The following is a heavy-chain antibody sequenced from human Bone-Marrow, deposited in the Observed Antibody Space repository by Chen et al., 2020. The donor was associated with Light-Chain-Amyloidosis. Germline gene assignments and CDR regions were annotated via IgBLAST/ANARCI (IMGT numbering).Heavy chain of an antibody. CDR3: ARGRDYYDSSGYSYYFDY. J-gene: IGHJ4*02. Sequence: QVQLQESGPRLVRPSETLSLTCTVSGDSITNFYGGWIRQTPGKGLEWIGYIYYSGSTYYNPSLKSRVTISVDTSKNQFSLKLSSVTAADTAVYYCARGRDYYDSSGYSYYFDYWGQGTLVTVSS. CDR1: GDSITNFY. V-gene: IGHV4-59*06. CDR2: IYYSGST. D-gene: IGHD3-22*01.